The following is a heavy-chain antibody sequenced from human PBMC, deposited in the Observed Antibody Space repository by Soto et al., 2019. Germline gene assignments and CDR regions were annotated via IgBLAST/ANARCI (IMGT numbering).Heavy chain of an antibody. CDR1: GFTFSSYS. Sequence: GGSLRLSCAASGFTFSSYSMNWVRQAPGKGLEWVSSISSSSSYIYYADSVKGRFTISRDNAKNSLYLQMNSLRAEDTAVHYCARSGDYVWGSLYSAFDIWGQGTMVTVSS. CDR2: ISSSSSYI. J-gene: IGHJ3*02. V-gene: IGHV3-21*01. D-gene: IGHD3-16*01. CDR3: ARSGDYVWGSLYSAFDI.